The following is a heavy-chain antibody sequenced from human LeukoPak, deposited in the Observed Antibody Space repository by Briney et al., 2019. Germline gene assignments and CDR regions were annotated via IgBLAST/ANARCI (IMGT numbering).Heavy chain of an antibody. CDR1: GFTFSSYG. CDR3: AKVLTTETMGHFDY. J-gene: IGHJ4*02. D-gene: IGHD1-14*01. V-gene: IGHV3-30*18. CDR2: ISYDGSKK. Sequence: GGSLRLSCAASGFTFSSYGMHWVRQAPGKGLEGVAVISYDGSKKYYADSVKGRFTISRDNSKNTLYLEMNSLRAEDTAVYYCAKVLTTETMGHFDYWGQGTLVTVSS.